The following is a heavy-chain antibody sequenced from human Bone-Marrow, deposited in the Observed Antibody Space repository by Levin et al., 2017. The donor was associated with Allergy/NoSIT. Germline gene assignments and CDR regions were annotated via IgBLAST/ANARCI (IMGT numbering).Heavy chain of an antibody. CDR3: ARDRGGSYETYMDV. V-gene: IGHV3-11*01. CDR2: MSSSGNTI. D-gene: IGHD2-15*01. CDR1: GFTFRDYY. Sequence: LSLSCAASGFTFRDYYMSWVRQAPGKGLEWISYMSSSGNTIYYTDSVKGRFTISRDNAKNSLYLQMNSLRAEDTAVYYCARDRGGSYETYMDVWGKGTAVTVSS. J-gene: IGHJ6*04.